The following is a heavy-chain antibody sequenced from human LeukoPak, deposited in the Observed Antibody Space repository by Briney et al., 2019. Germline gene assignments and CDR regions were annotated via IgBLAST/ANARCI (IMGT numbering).Heavy chain of an antibody. V-gene: IGHV4-30-4*01. Sequence: SETLSLTCTVSGGPVNTNGYYWTWIRQPPGKGLEWIGYIRDNGNTKYNPSLESRITISADTSKNQFSLNLNSVTAADTAVYYCARWPFYYYDSSGYYWGQGTLVTVSS. CDR3: ARWPFYYYDSSGYY. J-gene: IGHJ4*02. CDR2: IRDNGNT. CDR1: GGPVNTNGYY. D-gene: IGHD3-22*01.